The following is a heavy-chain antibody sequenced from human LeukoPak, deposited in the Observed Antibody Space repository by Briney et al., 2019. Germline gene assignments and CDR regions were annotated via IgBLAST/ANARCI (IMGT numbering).Heavy chain of an antibody. CDR2: IKQDGSER. D-gene: IGHD5-18*01. CDR1: VFTLSNYW. J-gene: IGHJ4*02. CDR3: AREAGIPPNTQQWPTSVDC. V-gene: IGHV3-7*05. Sequence: GGSLRLSCVACVFTLSNYWMSWVRQAPGKGLEWVANIKQDGSERYYLDSVKGRFTISRDNAKNSLYLQMNSLRAEDTALYYCAREAGIPPNTQQWPTSVDCWGQGTLVTVSS.